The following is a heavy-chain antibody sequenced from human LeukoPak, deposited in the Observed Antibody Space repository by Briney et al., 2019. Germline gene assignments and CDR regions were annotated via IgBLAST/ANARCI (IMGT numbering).Heavy chain of an antibody. CDR3: ARDTNTGWLDY. CDR2: ISSSGSTI. D-gene: IGHD6-19*01. CDR1: GFTFSSYA. Sequence: GGSLRLSCAASGFTFSSYAMSWVRQAPGKGLEWVSYISSSGSTIYYADSVKGRFTISRDNAKNSLYLQMNSLRAEDTAVYYCARDTNTGWLDYWGQGTLVTVSS. J-gene: IGHJ4*02. V-gene: IGHV3-48*04.